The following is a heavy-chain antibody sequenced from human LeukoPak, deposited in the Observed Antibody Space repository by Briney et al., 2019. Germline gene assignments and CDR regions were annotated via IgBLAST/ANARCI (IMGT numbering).Heavy chain of an antibody. D-gene: IGHD3-22*01. V-gene: IGHV3-7*03. Sequence: PGGSLRLSCVVSGFTLSNSWMSWVRQAPGKGLEWVANIKQDGSEKYYVDSVKGRFTISRDNAKNSLYLQMSSLRAEDTAVYYCARATSAYYYPDAFDIWGQGTMVTVSS. CDR1: GFTLSNSW. J-gene: IGHJ3*02. CDR2: IKQDGSEK. CDR3: ARATSAYYYPDAFDI.